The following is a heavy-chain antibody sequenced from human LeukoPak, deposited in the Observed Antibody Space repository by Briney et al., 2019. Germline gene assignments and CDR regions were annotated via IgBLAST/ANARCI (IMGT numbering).Heavy chain of an antibody. Sequence: PSETLSLTCTVSGGSISSSSYYWGWIRQPPGKGLEWIGSIYYSGSTYYNPSLKSRVTISIDTSKNQLSLRLTSVTAADTAVYYCARAIWFGEGHDYWGQGTLVTVSS. CDR3: ARAIWFGEGHDY. V-gene: IGHV4-39*07. D-gene: IGHD3-10*01. J-gene: IGHJ4*02. CDR2: IYYSGST. CDR1: GGSISSSSYY.